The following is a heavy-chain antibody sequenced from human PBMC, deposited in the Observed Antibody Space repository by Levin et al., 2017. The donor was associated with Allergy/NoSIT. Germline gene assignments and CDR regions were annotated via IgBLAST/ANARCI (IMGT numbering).Heavy chain of an antibody. CDR3: ARMKRSILHAFDI. CDR2: ISSGSTTT. D-gene: IGHD4-11*01. Sequence: GGSLRLSCAASGFAFSTYTMNWVRQAPGKGLEWISKISSGSTTTDYADSVKGRFTTSRDNARDSLYLQMNSLRAEDTAVYICARMKRSILHAFDIWGQGTMVTVSS. J-gene: IGHJ3*02. V-gene: IGHV3-48*01. CDR1: GFAFSTYT.